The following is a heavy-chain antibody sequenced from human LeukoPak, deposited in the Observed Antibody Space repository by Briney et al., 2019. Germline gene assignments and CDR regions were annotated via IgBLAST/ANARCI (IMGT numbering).Heavy chain of an antibody. CDR2: ISGSGGST. CDR3: ARAEDCSSTSCSHGYYGMDV. Sequence: GGSLRLSCAASGFTFSSYAMRWVRQAPGKGLEWVSDISGSGGSTYYADSVKGRFTISRDNSKNTLYLQMNSLRAEDTAVYYCARAEDCSSTSCSHGYYGMDVWGQGTTVTVSS. J-gene: IGHJ6*02. V-gene: IGHV3-23*01. CDR1: GFTFSSYA. D-gene: IGHD2-2*01.